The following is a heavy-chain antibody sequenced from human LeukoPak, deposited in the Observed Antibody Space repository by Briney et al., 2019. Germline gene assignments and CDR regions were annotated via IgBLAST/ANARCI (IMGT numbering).Heavy chain of an antibody. D-gene: IGHD4-17*01. V-gene: IGHV1-2*02. Sequence: ASVKVSCKASGGTFSSYAISWVRQAPGQGLEWMGGIIPNSGGTNYAQKFQGRVTMTRDTSISTAYMELSRLRSDDTAVYYCALMTTVTPFDYWGQGTLVTVSS. CDR1: GGTFSSYA. CDR3: ALMTTVTPFDY. J-gene: IGHJ4*02. CDR2: IIPNSGGT.